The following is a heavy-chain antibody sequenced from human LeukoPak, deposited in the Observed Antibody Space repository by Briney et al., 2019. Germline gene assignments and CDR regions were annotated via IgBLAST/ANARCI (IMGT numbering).Heavy chain of an antibody. D-gene: IGHD6-19*01. CDR1: GFTFSDYY. J-gene: IGHJ4*02. CDR3: ARVRYDSGWYDY. Sequence: GSLRLSCAASGFTFSDYYMGWIRQAPGKGLEWVSYISSSGSTIYYADSVKGRFTLSRDNAKNSLYLQMNSLRAEDAAVYYCARVRYDSGWYDYWGQGAQVIVSS. CDR2: ISSSGSTI. V-gene: IGHV3-11*04.